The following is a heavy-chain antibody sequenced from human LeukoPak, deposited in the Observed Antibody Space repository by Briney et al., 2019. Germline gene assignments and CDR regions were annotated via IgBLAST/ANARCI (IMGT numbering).Heavy chain of an antibody. Sequence: PGEPLRLSCAASGFTFSSYSMNWVRQAPGKGLEWVSSISSSSSYIYYADSVKGRFTISRDNAKNSPYLQMNSLRAEDTAAYYCARDSVAGLDAFDTWGQGTMVTVSS. CDR3: ARDSVAGLDAFDT. J-gene: IGHJ3*02. D-gene: IGHD6-19*01. CDR1: GFTFSSYS. V-gene: IGHV3-21*01. CDR2: ISSSSSYI.